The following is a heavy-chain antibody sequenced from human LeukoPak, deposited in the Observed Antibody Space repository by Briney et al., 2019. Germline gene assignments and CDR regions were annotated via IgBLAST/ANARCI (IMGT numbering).Heavy chain of an antibody. CDR2: ISPSGNYI. V-gene: IGHV3-21*01. D-gene: IGHD2-2*01. J-gene: IGHJ4*02. CDR3: ARDLSISTSCYSY. Sequence: GGSLRLSCAASGFAFSSHSMNWVRQAPGKGLEWVSSISPSGNYIYYADSLEGRFTISRDNAKNSLYLQMNSLRAEDTAVYYCARDLSISTSCYSYWGKGTLVTVSS. CDR1: GFAFSSHS.